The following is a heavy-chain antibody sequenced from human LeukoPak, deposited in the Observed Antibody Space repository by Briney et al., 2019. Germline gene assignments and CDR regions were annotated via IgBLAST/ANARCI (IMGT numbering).Heavy chain of an antibody. CDR3: AKARKSRGIPVAAVIVY. J-gene: IGHJ4*02. Sequence: GGSLRLSCAASGFTFDDYAMHWVRQAPGKGLEWVSLISWDGGSTFYADSVKGRFTISRDNSKNTLYLQMNRLRAEDTAVYYCAKARKSRGIPVAAVIVYWGQGTLVTVSS. D-gene: IGHD6-19*01. V-gene: IGHV3-43D*04. CDR2: ISWDGGST. CDR1: GFTFDDYA.